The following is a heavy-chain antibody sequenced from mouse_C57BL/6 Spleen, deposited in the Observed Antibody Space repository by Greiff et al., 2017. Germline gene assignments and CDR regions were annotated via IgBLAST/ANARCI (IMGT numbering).Heavy chain of an antibody. CDR2: IYPGDGDT. V-gene: IGHV1-82*01. J-gene: IGHJ1*03. CDR1: GYAFSSSW. CDR3: ARSVYYYGSSYGYFDV. D-gene: IGHD1-1*01. Sequence: SGPELVKPGASVKISCKASGYAFSSSWMNWVKQRPGKGLEWIGRIYPGDGDTNYNGKFKGKATLTADKSSSTAYMQLSSLTSEDSAVYCCARSVYYYGSSYGYFDVWGTGTTVTVSS.